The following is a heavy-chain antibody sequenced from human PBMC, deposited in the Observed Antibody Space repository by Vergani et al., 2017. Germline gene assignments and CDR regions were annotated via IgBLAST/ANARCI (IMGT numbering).Heavy chain of an antibody. J-gene: IGHJ3*02. D-gene: IGHD5-24*01. V-gene: IGHV5-51*01. CDR2: IYPGDSDT. CDR3: ARQGGEMAPDLGIWSAFDI. Sequence: EVQLVQSGAEVKKPGESLKISCKGSGYSFTSYWIGWVRQMPGKGLEWMGIIYPGDSDTRYSPSFQGQVPISADKSISTAYLQWSSLKASHTAMYYCARQGGEMAPDLGIWSAFDIWGQGTMVTVSS. CDR1: GYSFTSYW.